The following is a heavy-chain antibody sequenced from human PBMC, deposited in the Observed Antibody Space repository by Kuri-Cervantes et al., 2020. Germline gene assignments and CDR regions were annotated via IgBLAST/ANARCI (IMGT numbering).Heavy chain of an antibody. Sequence: ASVKVSCKASGYTFTSYDINWVRQATGQGLEWMGWMNPNSGNTGYAQKFQGRVTMTRNTSISTAYMELSSLRSEDTAVYYCAVQGRKVVISYYWGQGTLVTVSS. D-gene: IGHD3-22*01. CDR2: MNPNSGNT. CDR3: AVQGRKVVISYY. J-gene: IGHJ4*02. V-gene: IGHV1-8*02. CDR1: GYTFTSYD.